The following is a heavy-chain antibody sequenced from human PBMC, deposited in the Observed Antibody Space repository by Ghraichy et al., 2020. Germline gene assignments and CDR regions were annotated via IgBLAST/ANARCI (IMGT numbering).Heavy chain of an antibody. CDR3: ARGRTGDTRLPFDC. CDR1: GFTFSSYA. Sequence: GGSLRLSCAASGFTFSSYAMSWVRQAPGKGPEWVSAISGSGTNTYYADSVKGRFTISRDNSENTLYLQMNSLSADDTAVYYCARGRTGDTRLPFDCWGQGTLVTVSS. D-gene: IGHD7-27*01. CDR2: ISGSGTNT. J-gene: IGHJ4*02. V-gene: IGHV3-23*01.